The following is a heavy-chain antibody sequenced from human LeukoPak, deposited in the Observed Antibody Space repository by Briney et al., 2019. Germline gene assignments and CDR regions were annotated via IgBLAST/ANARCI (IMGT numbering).Heavy chain of an antibody. CDR1: GFTFSTAS. J-gene: IGHJ4*02. D-gene: IGHD6-19*01. Sequence: GGSLRLSCAAPGFTFSTASSHWVRQAPGRGLEWVSAFDTGFGTYYPDSLKGRFTISRDNSKNTLFLQMNSLRAEDTAVYYCARSSGWWSLDYWGQGTLVTVSS. CDR3: ARSSGWWSLDY. CDR2: FDTGFGT. V-gene: IGHV3-23*01.